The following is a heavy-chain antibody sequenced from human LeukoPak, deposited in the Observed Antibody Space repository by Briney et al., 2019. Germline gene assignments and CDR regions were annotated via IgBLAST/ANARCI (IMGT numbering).Heavy chain of an antibody. CDR2: IWYDGSNK. CDR1: GFTFSSYG. D-gene: IGHD3-22*01. Sequence: GGSLRLSCAASGFTFSSYGMHWVRQAPGKGLKWVAVIWYDGSNKYYADSVKGRFTISRDNSKNTLYLQMNSLRAEDTAVYYCAKGPDWYDSSRYSADYWGQGTLVTVSS. J-gene: IGHJ4*02. CDR3: AKGPDWYDSSRYSADY. V-gene: IGHV3-33*06.